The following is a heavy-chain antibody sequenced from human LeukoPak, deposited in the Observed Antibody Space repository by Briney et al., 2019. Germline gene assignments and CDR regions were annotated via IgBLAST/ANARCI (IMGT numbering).Heavy chain of an antibody. CDR2: IYSGGST. Sequence: GGSLRLSCAASGFTVSSNYMSWVRQAPGKGLEWVSVIYSGGSTYYADSVKGRFTISRDNSKNTLYLQMNSLRAEDTAVYYCARAGRLRWYFDYWGQGTLVTVSS. J-gene: IGHJ4*02. V-gene: IGHV3-53*01. CDR1: GFTVSSNY. D-gene: IGHD4-23*01. CDR3: ARAGRLRWYFDY.